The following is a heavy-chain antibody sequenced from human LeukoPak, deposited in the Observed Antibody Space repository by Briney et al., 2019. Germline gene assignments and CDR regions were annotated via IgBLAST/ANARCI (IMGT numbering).Heavy chain of an antibody. CDR3: VRQFDY. Sequence: SETLSLTCTVSGGSITSKHWSWIRQPAGKGLEWIGRIYTTGSTNYNPTLESRVTISVDTSRNQFSLKLSSVTAADTAVYYCVRQFDYWGQGTLVTVSS. V-gene: IGHV4-4*07. J-gene: IGHJ4*02. CDR1: GGSITSKH. CDR2: IYTTGST.